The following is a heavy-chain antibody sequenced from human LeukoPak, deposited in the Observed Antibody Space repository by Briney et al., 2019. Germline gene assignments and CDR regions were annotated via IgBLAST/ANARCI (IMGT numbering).Heavy chain of an antibody. CDR3: ARDRGFGQADV. CDR1: GFTFSGYW. J-gene: IGHJ6*04. CDR2: IKQDGGEK. V-gene: IGHV3-7*01. Sequence: GGSLRLSCEASGFTFSGYWMSWLRQAPGKGLEWVANIKQDGGEKYYVDSVKGRFTISRDNAKNSLYLQMNSLRAEDTAVYYCARDRGFGQADVWGKGTTVTVSS. D-gene: IGHD3-10*01.